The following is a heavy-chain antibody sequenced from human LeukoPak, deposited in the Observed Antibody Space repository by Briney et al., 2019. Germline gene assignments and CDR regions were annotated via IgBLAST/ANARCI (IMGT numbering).Heavy chain of an antibody. Sequence: SETLSLTCTVSGGSISNSNFYWGWIRQPPGKGLEWLGSMYYTGNTYYQPSLRGRLSIPLDTSKNLFSLRLSSVTAADTAVYYCARNYYDSSGYYIDQFYFDSWGQGTLVTVPS. D-gene: IGHD3-22*01. J-gene: IGHJ4*02. CDR1: GGSISNSNFY. V-gene: IGHV4-39*07. CDR2: MYYTGNT. CDR3: ARNYYDSSGYYIDQFYFDS.